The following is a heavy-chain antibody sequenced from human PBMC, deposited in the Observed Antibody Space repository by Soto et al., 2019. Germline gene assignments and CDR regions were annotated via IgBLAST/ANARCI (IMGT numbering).Heavy chain of an antibody. CDR2: IYYSGST. J-gene: IGHJ4*02. D-gene: IGHD5-12*01. CDR3: VRFSGYDYVGLCYFDY. Sequence: QVQLQESGPGLVKPSQTLSLTCTVSGGSISSGGYYWSWIRQHPGKGLEWIGYIYYSGSTYYNPSRKSRVTISVDTSRNQFSLKLSSVTAADTAVYYCVRFSGYDYVGLCYFDYWGQGTLVTVSS. V-gene: IGHV4-31*03. CDR1: GGSISSGGYY.